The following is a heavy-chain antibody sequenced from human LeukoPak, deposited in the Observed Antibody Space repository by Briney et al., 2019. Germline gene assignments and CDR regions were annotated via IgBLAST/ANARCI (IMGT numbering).Heavy chain of an antibody. CDR3: ARDLYYYDSSGYPEYNWFDP. D-gene: IGHD3-22*01. CDR1: GGSISSYY. V-gene: IGHV4-59*01. CDR2: IYYSGST. J-gene: IGHJ5*02. Sequence: PSETLSLTCTVSGGSISSYYWSWIRQPPGKGLERIGYIYYSGSTNYNPSLKSRVTISVDTSKNQFSLKLSSVTAADTAVYYCARDLYYYDSSGYPEYNWFDPWGQGTLVTVSS.